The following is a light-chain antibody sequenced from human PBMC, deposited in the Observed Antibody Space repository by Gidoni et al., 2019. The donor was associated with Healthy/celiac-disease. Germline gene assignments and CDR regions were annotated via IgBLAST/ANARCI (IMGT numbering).Light chain of an antibody. Sequence: SALTHPASVSGSPGPSITISCPGTSRDVGGYNYVSWYQQHPGKAPKLMIYDVSNRPSGVSNRFSGSKSGNTASLTISGLQAEDEADYYCSSYTSSSTVVFGGGTKLTVL. V-gene: IGLV2-14*01. CDR3: SSYTSSSTVV. CDR2: DVS. CDR1: SRDVGGYNY. J-gene: IGLJ2*01.